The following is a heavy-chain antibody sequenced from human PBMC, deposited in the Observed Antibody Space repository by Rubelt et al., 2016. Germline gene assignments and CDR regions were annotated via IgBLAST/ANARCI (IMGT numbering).Heavy chain of an antibody. Sequence: EVQLVDSGGAVVQPGGSLRLSCAASGFTFNQNWMSWVRQAPGKGLEWVADIKSDGSEKYYVDSVKGRFTISRDDPKNSVYLQMDGLGAEDTAVDYGARGHYGRDYWGQGTLVTVSS. CDR1: GFTFNQNW. CDR3: ARGHYGRDY. CDR2: IKSDGSEK. V-gene: IGHV3-7*04. D-gene: IGHD3-16*01. J-gene: IGHJ4*02.